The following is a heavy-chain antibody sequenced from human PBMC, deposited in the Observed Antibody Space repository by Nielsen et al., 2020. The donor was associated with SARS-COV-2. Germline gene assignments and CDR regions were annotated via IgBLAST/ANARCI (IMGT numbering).Heavy chain of an antibody. V-gene: IGHV3-33*01. Sequence: GGSLRLSCAASGFTFSSYGMHWVRQAPGKGLEWVAVIWYDGSNKYYADSVKGRFTISRDNSKNTLYLQMNSLRAEDTAVYYCARDRTLDYYDSSGLDYWGQGTLVTVSS. J-gene: IGHJ4*02. CDR3: ARDRTLDYYDSSGLDY. CDR1: GFTFSSYG. CDR2: IWYDGSNK. D-gene: IGHD3-22*01.